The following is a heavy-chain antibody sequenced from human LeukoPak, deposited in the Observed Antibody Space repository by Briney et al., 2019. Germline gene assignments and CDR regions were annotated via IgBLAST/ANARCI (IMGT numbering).Heavy chain of an antibody. Sequence: SETLSLTCTVSGGSISSSNYYWDWIRQPPGKGLEWIGSISYSGNIYYNPSLKSRVTISVDTSKNQFSLKLSSVTAADTAVYYCARLRGFSYSPYYFDYWGQGALVTVSS. V-gene: IGHV4-39*01. CDR3: ARLRGFSYSPYYFDY. CDR2: ISYSGNI. J-gene: IGHJ4*02. D-gene: IGHD5-18*01. CDR1: GGSISSSNYY.